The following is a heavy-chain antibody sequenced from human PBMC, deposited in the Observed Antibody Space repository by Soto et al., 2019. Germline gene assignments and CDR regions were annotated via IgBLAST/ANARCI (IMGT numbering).Heavy chain of an antibody. CDR2: IYYSGST. V-gene: IGHV4-39*01. Sequence: SETLSLTCTVSGDSVSSSSYYWDWIRQPPGKGLEWIASIYYSGSTYYKPSLKSRVTISVDTSKNQFSLRLSSVTAADTAIYYCARRTILGTLSYYMDIWGKGTTVTVSS. D-gene: IGHD6-13*01. CDR3: ARRTILGTLSYYMDI. J-gene: IGHJ6*03. CDR1: GDSVSSSSYY.